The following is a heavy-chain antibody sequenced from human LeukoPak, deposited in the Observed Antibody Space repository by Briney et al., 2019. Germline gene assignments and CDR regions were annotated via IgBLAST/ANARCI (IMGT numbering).Heavy chain of an antibody. Sequence: SETLSLTCTVSGGSISSSSYYWGWIRQPPGKGLEWIGSIYYSGSTYYNPSLKSRVSISLDTSKNQFSLKLSSVTAADTAVYYCARGAYSSGWYQTHFDYWGQETLVTVSS. V-gene: IGHV4-39*07. CDR2: IYYSGST. J-gene: IGHJ4*02. D-gene: IGHD6-19*01. CDR3: ARGAYSSGWYQTHFDY. CDR1: GGSISSSSYY.